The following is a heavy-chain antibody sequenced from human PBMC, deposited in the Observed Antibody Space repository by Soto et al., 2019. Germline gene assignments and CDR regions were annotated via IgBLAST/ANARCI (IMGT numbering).Heavy chain of an antibody. V-gene: IGHV3-30-3*01. Sequence: QVQLVESGGGVVQPGRSLRLSCAASGFTFSSYAMHWVRRAPGKGLEWMAVMSYDGSNKYYADSVKGRFTISRDNSKKALYLPMNSLGPEDTALYYCARDGGAYWGQGTLVIVSS. CDR3: ARDGGAY. CDR1: GFTFSSYA. J-gene: IGHJ4*02. D-gene: IGHD3-16*01. CDR2: MSYDGSNK.